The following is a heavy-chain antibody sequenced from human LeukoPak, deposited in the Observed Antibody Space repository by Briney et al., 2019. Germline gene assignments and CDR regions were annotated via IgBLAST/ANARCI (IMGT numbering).Heavy chain of an antibody. Sequence: GASVKVSCKASGYTFNKYAINWVRQAPGQGLEWMGWINTNTGNPSYARDFTGRFVFSLDTSVSTAYLQINSLRAEDSAMYYCARDGGGRGVPNNLASWGQGTLVTVSS. CDR1: GYTFNKYA. CDR2: INTNTGNP. J-gene: IGHJ4*02. V-gene: IGHV7-4-1*02. D-gene: IGHD3-16*01. CDR3: ARDGGGRGVPNNLAS.